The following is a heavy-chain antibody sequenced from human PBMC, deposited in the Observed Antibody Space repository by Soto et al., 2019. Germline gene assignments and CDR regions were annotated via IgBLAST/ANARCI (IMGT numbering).Heavy chain of an antibody. V-gene: IGHV4-34*01. CDR2: ISHGGNT. CDR3: ATSGRQHLVRRNWFDP. J-gene: IGHJ5*02. Sequence: QVQLQQWGAGLLKPSETLSLTCAVYGGSFDAYYWSWIRQPPGKGLEWIGEISHGGNTNYNPSLKSRVTISVDTSKNQFSLKLSSVTAADTAVYYCATSGRQHLVRRNWFDPWGQGALVIVSS. D-gene: IGHD6-13*01. CDR1: GGSFDAYY.